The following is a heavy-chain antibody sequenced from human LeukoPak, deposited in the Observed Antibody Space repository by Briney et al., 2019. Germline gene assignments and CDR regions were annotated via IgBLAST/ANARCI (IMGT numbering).Heavy chain of an antibody. CDR3: ARPIVGATGAFDI. Sequence: SETLSLTCTVSGGSISSSSYYWGWIRQPPGKGLEWIGSIYYSGSTYYNPSLKNRVTISVDTSKNQFSLKLSSVTAADTAVYYCARPIVGATGAFDIWGQGTMVTVSS. V-gene: IGHV4-39*01. D-gene: IGHD1-26*01. CDR2: IYYSGST. CDR1: GGSISSSSYY. J-gene: IGHJ3*02.